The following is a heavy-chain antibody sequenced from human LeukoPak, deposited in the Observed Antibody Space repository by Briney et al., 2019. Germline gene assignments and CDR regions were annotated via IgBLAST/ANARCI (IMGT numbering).Heavy chain of an antibody. J-gene: IGHJ5*02. V-gene: IGHV4-39*07. CDR2: IYSSGST. CDR3: ARGGYCTGGSCYNWFDP. CDR1: GASISSGSNY. Sequence: PSETLSLTCSVSGASISSGSNYWGWIRQPPGKTLEWIGSIYSSGSTYYNSSLQSRVIIIIDTPKNHFSLTLSSVTAADTAVYYCARGGYCTGGSCYNWFDPWGQGTLVTVSS. D-gene: IGHD2-15*01.